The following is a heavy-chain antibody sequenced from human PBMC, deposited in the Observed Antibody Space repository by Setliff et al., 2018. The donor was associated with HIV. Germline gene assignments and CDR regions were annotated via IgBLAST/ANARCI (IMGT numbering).Heavy chain of an antibody. J-gene: IGHJ6*02. Sequence: ETLSLTCTVSGGSISSSNYYWGWIRQSPGKGLEWIGSVFYSGNTYYNPSLKTRVTISVNTYKNQFSLTLRSVTAADTAVYYCARDTLTMVRGVMFVPTESYLGMDVWGQGTTVTVSS. CDR2: VFYSGNT. D-gene: IGHD3-10*01. CDR3: ARDTLTMVRGVMFVPTESYLGMDV. V-gene: IGHV4-39*07. CDR1: GGSISSSNYY.